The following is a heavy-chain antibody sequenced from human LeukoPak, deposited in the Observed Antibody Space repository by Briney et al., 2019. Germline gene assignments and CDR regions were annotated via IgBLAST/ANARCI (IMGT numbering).Heavy chain of an antibody. CDR1: GGSISSYY. V-gene: IGHV4-4*07. J-gene: IGHJ4*02. CDR3: ARADIVVVVAARRMYYFDY. Sequence: SETLSLTCTVSGGSISSYYWSWIRQPAGKGLEWIGRIYTSGSTNYNPSLKSRVTMSVDTSKNQFSLKLSSVTAADTAVYYCARADIVVVVAARRMYYFDYWGQGTLVTVSS. CDR2: IYTSGST. D-gene: IGHD2-15*01.